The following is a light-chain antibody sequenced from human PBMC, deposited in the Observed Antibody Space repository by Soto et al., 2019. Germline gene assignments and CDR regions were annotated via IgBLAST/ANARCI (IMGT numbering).Light chain of an antibody. Sequence: DIQMTQSPSTLSASVGDKLTSTCRASQSISSWLAWYQQKPGKAPKLLIYDASSLESGVPSRFSGSGSGTEFTLTISSLQPDDSATYYCQQYNSYSQYTFGQGTKLEIK. CDR3: QQYNSYSQYT. J-gene: IGKJ2*01. V-gene: IGKV1-5*01. CDR2: DAS. CDR1: QSISSW.